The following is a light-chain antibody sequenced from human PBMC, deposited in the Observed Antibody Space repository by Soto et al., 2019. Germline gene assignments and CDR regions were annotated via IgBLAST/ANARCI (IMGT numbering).Light chain of an antibody. Sequence: DIVMTQSPLSLPFTPGEPASISCRSSQSLLHSNGNHYLEWYFQKPGQSPQLLIYLASIRASGVPDRFSGSGSGTDFTLKISRVEAEDVGVYYCMQALNTPRAFGQRTKVDIK. V-gene: IGKV2-28*01. J-gene: IGKJ1*01. CDR1: QSLLHSNGNHY. CDR2: LAS. CDR3: MQALNTPRA.